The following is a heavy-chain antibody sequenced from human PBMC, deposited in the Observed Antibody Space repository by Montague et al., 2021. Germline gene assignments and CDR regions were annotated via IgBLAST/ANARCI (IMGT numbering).Heavy chain of an antibody. CDR2: ISYHGSDK. CDR3: ARSRYYYDTSDYLDS. V-gene: IGHV3-30-3*01. CDR1: GFTFSSDA. D-gene: IGHD3-22*01. Sequence: SLRLSCAASGFTFSSDAMHWVRPAPGKGLEWLTVISYHGSDKYYADSVKGRFTISRDNSKNTLFLQMDSLRAEDTAVYYCARSRYYYDTSDYLDSWGQGTLVTVSS. J-gene: IGHJ4*02.